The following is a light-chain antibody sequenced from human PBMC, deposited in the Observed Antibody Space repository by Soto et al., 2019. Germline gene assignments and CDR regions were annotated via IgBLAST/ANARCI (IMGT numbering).Light chain of an antibody. CDR1: QGMSSY. Sequence: DIQLTQSPSFLSASVGDRVPITCRASQGMSSYLAWYQQKPGKAPKLLIYAASTLESGVSSRLSGSRSGTEFTLEISSLQPEDLATYCCHQLNSYPSTFGGGTKVE. J-gene: IGKJ4*01. CDR3: HQLNSYPST. CDR2: AAS. V-gene: IGKV1-9*01.